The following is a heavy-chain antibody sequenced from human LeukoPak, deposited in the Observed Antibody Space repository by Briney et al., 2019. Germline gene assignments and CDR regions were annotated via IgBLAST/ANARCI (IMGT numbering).Heavy chain of an antibody. J-gene: IGHJ6*03. CDR1: GGSFSGYY. Sequence: PSETLSLTCAVYGGSFSGYYWSWIRQPPGKGLEWIGEINHSGSTNYNPSLKSRVTISVDTSKNQFSLKLSSVTAADTAVYYCARQVRYFDWLSQADYYYYYYMDVWGKGTTVTISS. V-gene: IGHV4-34*01. CDR2: INHSGST. D-gene: IGHD3-9*01. CDR3: ARQVRYFDWLSQADYYYYYYMDV.